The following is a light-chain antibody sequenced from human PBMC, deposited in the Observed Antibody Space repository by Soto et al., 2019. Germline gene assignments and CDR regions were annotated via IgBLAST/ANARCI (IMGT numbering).Light chain of an antibody. CDR3: QQYHNLVT. V-gene: IGKV1-5*01. CDR2: DAS. Sequence: DIKMTQSPSTLSASVGDRVIITCRASQSISSWLAWYQQKPGKAPKLLIYDASSLESGVPSRFSGSGSGTEFSLTISSLQPDDFATYYCQQYHNLVTFGQVTKVDI. CDR1: QSISSW. J-gene: IGKJ1*01.